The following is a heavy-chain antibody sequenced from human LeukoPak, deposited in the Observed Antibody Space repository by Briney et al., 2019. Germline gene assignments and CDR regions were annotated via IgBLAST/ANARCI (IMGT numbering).Heavy chain of an antibody. Sequence: SETLSLTCTVSGDSMTRGGYYWSWVRQHPGKGLEWIGFIYHSGTPFYNPSLEGRAAISVDTSQNQFSLKLTSVTAADTAVYYCARAVDYRNYFDYWGQGTLVTVSS. J-gene: IGHJ4*02. CDR2: IYHSGTP. D-gene: IGHD4-11*01. CDR3: ARAVDYRNYFDY. V-gene: IGHV4-31*03. CDR1: GDSMTRGGYY.